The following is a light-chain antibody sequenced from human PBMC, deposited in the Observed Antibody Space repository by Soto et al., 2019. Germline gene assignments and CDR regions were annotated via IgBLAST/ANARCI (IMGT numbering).Light chain of an antibody. CDR2: DAS. J-gene: IGKJ4*01. CDR3: QHRSGWPPALT. V-gene: IGKV3-11*01. CDR1: QSVSNY. Sequence: EIVLTQSPATLSLSPGERATLSCRASQSVSNYLAWYQQKPGQAPRLLIYDASNRATGIPARFSGSGSGTDVSLTIISLEPEDFAVYFCQHRSGWPPALTFGGGTKVEIK.